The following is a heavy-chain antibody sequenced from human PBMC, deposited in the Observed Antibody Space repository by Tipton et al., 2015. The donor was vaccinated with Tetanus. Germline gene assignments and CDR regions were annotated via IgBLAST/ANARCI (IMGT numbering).Heavy chain of an antibody. CDR3: AIGFPREPFCFDY. CDR1: GDSVSSNSAA. V-gene: IGHV6-1*01. J-gene: IGHJ4*02. D-gene: IGHD1-26*01. Sequence: GLVKPSQTLSLTCAISGDSVSSNSAAWNWIRQSPSRGLEWLGRTYYRSKWYNDYAVTVKNRITINPDTSKYQFSLQLNFVTPEDTAVFYCAIGFPREPFCFDYWGRGQQVTVSS. CDR2: TYYRSKWYN.